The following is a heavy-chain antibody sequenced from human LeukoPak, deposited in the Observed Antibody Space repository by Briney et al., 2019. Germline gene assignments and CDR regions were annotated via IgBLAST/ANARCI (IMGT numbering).Heavy chain of an antibody. J-gene: IGHJ4*02. Sequence: GGSLRLSCAASGFTFSSYAMSWVRQAPGKGLEWVSYISSSGSTIYYADSVKGRFTISRDNAKNSLYLQMNSLRAEDTAVYYCASFHDYVWGSYRYWDYWGQGTLVTVSS. CDR2: ISSSGSTI. CDR1: GFTFSSYA. D-gene: IGHD3-16*02. V-gene: IGHV3-48*04. CDR3: ASFHDYVWGSYRYWDY.